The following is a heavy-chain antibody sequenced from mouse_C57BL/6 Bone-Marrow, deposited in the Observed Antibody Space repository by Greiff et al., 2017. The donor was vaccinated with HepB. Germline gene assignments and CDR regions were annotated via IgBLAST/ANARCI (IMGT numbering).Heavy chain of an antibody. Sequence: EVQLQESGAELVRPGASVKLSCTASGFNIKDDYMHWVKQRPEQGLEWIGWIDPENGDTEYASKFQGKATITADTSSSTAYLQLSSLTSEDTAVYYCTTYYYDYDAFAYWGQGTLVTVSA. V-gene: IGHV14-4*01. CDR3: TTYYYDYDAFAY. CDR2: IDPENGDT. D-gene: IGHD2-4*01. CDR1: GFNIKDDY. J-gene: IGHJ3*01.